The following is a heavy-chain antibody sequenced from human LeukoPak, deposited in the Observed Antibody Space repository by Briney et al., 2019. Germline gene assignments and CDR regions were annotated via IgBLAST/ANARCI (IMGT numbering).Heavy chain of an antibody. V-gene: IGHV1-8*03. CDR2: MNPNSGNT. CDR3: ARVGGGSYGGRVFDY. D-gene: IGHD2-21*01. Sequence: GASVKVSCKASGYTFTSYDINWVRQATGQGLEWMGWMNPNSGNTGYAQKFQGRVTITRNTSISTAYMELSSLRSEDTAIYYCARVGGGSYGGRVFDYWGQGTLVTVSS. J-gene: IGHJ4*02. CDR1: GYTFTSYD.